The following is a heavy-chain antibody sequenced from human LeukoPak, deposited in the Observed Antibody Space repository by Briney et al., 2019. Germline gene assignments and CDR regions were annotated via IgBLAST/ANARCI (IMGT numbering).Heavy chain of an antibody. D-gene: IGHD3-9*01. Sequence: ASVKVSCKASGYTFTGYYMHWVRQAPGQGLEWMGWINPYSGGTNYAQKFQGRVTMTRDTSISTAYMELSRLRSDDTAVYYCARGETYYDILTGYYPKLGFDPWGQGTLVTVSS. CDR2: INPYSGGT. V-gene: IGHV1-2*02. CDR3: ARGETYYDILTGYYPKLGFDP. J-gene: IGHJ5*02. CDR1: GYTFTGYY.